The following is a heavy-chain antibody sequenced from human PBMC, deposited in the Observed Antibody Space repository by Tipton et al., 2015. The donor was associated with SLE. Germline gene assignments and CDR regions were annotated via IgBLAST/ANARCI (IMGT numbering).Heavy chain of an antibody. CDR1: GGSISSYY. Sequence: TLSLTCTVSGGSISSYYWSWIRQPPGKGLEWIGYNYYSGSTNYNPSLKSRVTISVDTSKNQFSLKLSSVTAADTAVYYCARGLPATSWFDPWGQGTLVTVSS. V-gene: IGHV4-59*12. CDR2: NYYSGST. J-gene: IGHJ5*02. D-gene: IGHD1-26*01. CDR3: ARGLPATSWFDP.